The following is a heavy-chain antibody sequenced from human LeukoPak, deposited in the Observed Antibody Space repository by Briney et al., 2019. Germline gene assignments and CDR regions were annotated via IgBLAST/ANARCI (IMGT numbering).Heavy chain of an antibody. CDR2: INTDGSST. CDR1: GFIFNNYR. J-gene: IGHJ5*02. Sequence: GGSLRLSCAASGFIFNNYRMNWVRQAPGKGLVWVSRINTDGSSTDYADSVKGRFTISRDNAKNTLYLQMNSLRAEDTAVYYCARDLDGYRSGNGAWGQGTLVTVSS. V-gene: IGHV3-74*01. D-gene: IGHD5-12*01. CDR3: ARDLDGYRSGNGA.